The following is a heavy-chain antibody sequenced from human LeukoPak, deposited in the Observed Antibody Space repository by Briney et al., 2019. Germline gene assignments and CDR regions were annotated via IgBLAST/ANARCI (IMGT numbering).Heavy chain of an antibody. V-gene: IGHV4-59*01. CDR1: GASLNNYY. CDR2: IYYSGTT. CDR3: ARVGEQQLVFFFDY. J-gene: IGHJ4*02. D-gene: IGHD6-13*01. Sequence: SSETLSLTCSVSGASLNNYYWSWIRQPPGKGLEWIGYIYYSGTTTYNPSLESRVTISVDTSKNQSSLKLRSVTAADTAVYYCARVGEQQLVFFFDYWGQGFLATVSS.